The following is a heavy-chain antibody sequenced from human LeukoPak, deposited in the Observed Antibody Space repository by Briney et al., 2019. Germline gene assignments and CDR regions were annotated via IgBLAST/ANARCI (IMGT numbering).Heavy chain of an antibody. D-gene: IGHD4-17*01. V-gene: IGHV5-10-1*01. CDR1: GYRFTSYW. J-gene: IGHJ6*02. CDR2: IVPSDSYT. CDR3: ASRYGDDYYCGMDV. Sequence: GGSLKISCKGSGYRFTSYWISWGRQMPGKGPEGMGRIVPSDSYTNYSPSFQGHVPISADKSISTAYLQWSSLKASDTAMYYCASRYGDDYYCGMDVWGQGTTVTVSS.